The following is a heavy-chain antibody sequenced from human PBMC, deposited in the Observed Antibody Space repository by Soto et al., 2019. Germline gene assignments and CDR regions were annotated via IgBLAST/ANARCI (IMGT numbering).Heavy chain of an antibody. V-gene: IGHV1-69*01. CDR2: IIPIFGTA. Sequence: QVQLVQSGAEVKKPGSSVKVSCKASGGTFSSYAISWVRQAPGQGLEWMGGIIPIFGTANYAQKFQGRVTITADESTSTAYMELSSLRFEDTAVYYCARSRYCSSTSCYARSPHYFDYWGQGTLVTVSS. CDR3: ARSRYCSSTSCYARSPHYFDY. J-gene: IGHJ4*02. D-gene: IGHD2-2*01. CDR1: GGTFSSYA.